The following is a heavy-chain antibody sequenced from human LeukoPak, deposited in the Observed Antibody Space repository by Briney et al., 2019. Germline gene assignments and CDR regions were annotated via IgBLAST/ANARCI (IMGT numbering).Heavy chain of an antibody. V-gene: IGHV3-21*01. CDR1: GFTFSSYS. Sequence: GGSLRLSCAASGFTFSSYSMNWVRQAPGKGLEWVSSISSSSSYIYYADSVKGRFTISRDNAKNSLYLQMNSLGAEDTAVYYCARVVTPRGYLDYWGQGTLVTVSS. CDR3: ARVVTPRGYLDY. J-gene: IGHJ4*02. D-gene: IGHD4-23*01. CDR2: ISSSSSYI.